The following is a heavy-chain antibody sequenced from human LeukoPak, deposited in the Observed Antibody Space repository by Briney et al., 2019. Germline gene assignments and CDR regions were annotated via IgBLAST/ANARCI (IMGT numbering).Heavy chain of an antibody. J-gene: IGHJ4*02. Sequence: SVKGRLTISRDNAKNSLYLQMNSLRVEDTAVYYCARGQTGYYDSSGYYYVYWGQGTLVTVSS. D-gene: IGHD3-22*01. V-gene: IGHV3-21*01. CDR3: ARGQTGYYDSSGYYYVY.